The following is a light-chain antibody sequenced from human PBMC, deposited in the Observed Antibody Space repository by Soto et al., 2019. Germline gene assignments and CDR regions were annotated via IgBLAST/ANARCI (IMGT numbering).Light chain of an antibody. CDR3: QRYGGSPLVT. Sequence: EIVLTQSPGTLSLSPGERATLSCRASQSVSSNYLAWYQQKLGQAPRLLIYGASSRATGIPDRFSGSGSGTDFTLTISRLEPEDFAVYYCQRYGGSPLVTFGGGTKVEIK. J-gene: IGKJ4*01. CDR2: GAS. V-gene: IGKV3-20*01. CDR1: QSVSSNY.